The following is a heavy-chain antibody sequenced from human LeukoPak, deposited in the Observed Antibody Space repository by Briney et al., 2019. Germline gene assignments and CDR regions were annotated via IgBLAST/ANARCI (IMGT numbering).Heavy chain of an antibody. CDR2: MNPDSANT. CDR3: AKGPRIAVAGTRAFFDY. D-gene: IGHD6-19*01. CDR1: GYTFTSYA. J-gene: IGHJ4*02. Sequence: GASVKVSCKTSGYTFTSYAINWVRQATGQGLEWMGWMNPDSANTGFAQKFQGRLTLTRNTSTRAAYMELSSLTSEDTAVYYCAKGPRIAVAGTRAFFDYWGQGTLVTVSS. V-gene: IGHV1-8*01.